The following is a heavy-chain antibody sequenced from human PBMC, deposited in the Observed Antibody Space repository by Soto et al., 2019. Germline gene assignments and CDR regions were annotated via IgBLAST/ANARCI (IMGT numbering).Heavy chain of an antibody. CDR1: GGSISSSNW. CDR3: ARDRVVAATRWFDP. CDR2: IYHSGST. Sequence: QVQLQESGPGLVKPSGTLSLTCAVSGGSISSSNWWSWVRQPPGKGLEWIGEIYHSGSTNYNPSLNSRVTISVYKSKNQFPLKLSSVPAADTAVYYCARDRVVAATRWFDPWGQGTLVTVSS. J-gene: IGHJ5*02. V-gene: IGHV4-4*02. D-gene: IGHD2-15*01.